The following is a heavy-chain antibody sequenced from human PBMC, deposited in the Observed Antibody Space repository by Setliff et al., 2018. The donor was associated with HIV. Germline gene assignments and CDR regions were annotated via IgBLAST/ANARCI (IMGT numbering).Heavy chain of an antibody. CDR3: AGSRGYFVKAE. CDR1: GFTSGFTFTNYW. J-gene: IGHJ4*02. Sequence: LRLSCAASGFTSGFTFTNYWMSWVRQAPGKGLEWVANINQNGREKYYVDSVKGRFTISRDNAKDSLYLQVNSLRGEDTAVYYCAGSRGYFVKAEWGQGTLVTVSS. CDR2: INQNGREK. V-gene: IGHV3-7*01. D-gene: IGHD3-22*01.